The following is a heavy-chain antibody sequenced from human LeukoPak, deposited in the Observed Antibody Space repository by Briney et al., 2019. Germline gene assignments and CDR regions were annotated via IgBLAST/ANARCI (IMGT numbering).Heavy chain of an antibody. D-gene: IGHD2-2*01. V-gene: IGHV4-59*01. J-gene: IGHJ4*02. Sequence: PSETLSLTCTVSRGSISSYYWNWIRQSPRRVLEWIGYMFHSGSPNYNPSLKSRVAISIDTSKNQFSLKLSSVTAADTAVYYCARGSRYCSTTSCSSFDYWGQGTLVTVSS. CDR1: RGSISSYY. CDR3: ARGSRYCSTTSCSSFDY. CDR2: MFHSGSP.